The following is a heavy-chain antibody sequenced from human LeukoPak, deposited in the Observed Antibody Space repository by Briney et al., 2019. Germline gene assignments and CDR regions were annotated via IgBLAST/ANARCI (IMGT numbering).Heavy chain of an antibody. J-gene: IGHJ4*02. Sequence: PSETLSLTCTVSGGSISSYYWSWIRQPAGKGLEWIGRIYTSGSTNYNPSLKSRVTMSVDTSKNKFSLRLTSVTAADTAFYYCARIVRGVNKYYLDYWGQGTLVTVSS. D-gene: IGHD3-10*01. V-gene: IGHV4-4*07. CDR3: ARIVRGVNKYYLDY. CDR1: GGSISSYY. CDR2: IYTSGST.